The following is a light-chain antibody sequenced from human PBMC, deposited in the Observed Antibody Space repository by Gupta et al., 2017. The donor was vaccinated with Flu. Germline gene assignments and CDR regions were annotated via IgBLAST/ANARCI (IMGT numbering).Light chain of an antibody. CDR3: QVWDRSSDHPV. CDR1: NIGSKS. V-gene: IGLV3-21*02. J-gene: IGLJ2*01. CDR2: DNN. Sequence: SYVLTQPPSVSVAPGQTARITCGGNNIGSKSVHWYQQKPGQAPVLVVYDNNDRPSGIPERFSGSNSGNTATLTISRVEAGGEADYYCQVWDRSSDHPVFGGGTKLTVL.